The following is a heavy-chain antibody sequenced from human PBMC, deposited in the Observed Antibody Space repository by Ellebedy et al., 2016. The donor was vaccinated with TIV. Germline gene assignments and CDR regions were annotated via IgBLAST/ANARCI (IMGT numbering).Heavy chain of an antibody. Sequence: GESLKISXAASGFTFDAYTMHWVRQAPGKALEWVSLVSWDGRTTYYADSVNGRFTISRDNSKSSLYLQMNSLRTEDTALYYCVKELDYYFDYWGQGTLVTVSS. CDR2: VSWDGRTT. D-gene: IGHD3/OR15-3a*01. CDR3: VKELDYYFDY. CDR1: GFTFDAYT. V-gene: IGHV3-43*01. J-gene: IGHJ4*02.